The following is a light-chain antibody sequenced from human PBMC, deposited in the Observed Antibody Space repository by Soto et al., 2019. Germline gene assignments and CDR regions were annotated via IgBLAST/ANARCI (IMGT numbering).Light chain of an antibody. CDR2: DVS. Sequence: ALTHPASVSGSHGQSITISCTGTTSDVGRYNYVSWYQQHPGKAPKLIIYDVSNRPSGVSNRFSGSKSGNTASLTISGLQAEDEADYYCNSYTSSSTYVFGTGTKVTVL. V-gene: IGLV2-14*01. CDR1: TSDVGRYNY. CDR3: NSYTSSSTYV. J-gene: IGLJ1*01.